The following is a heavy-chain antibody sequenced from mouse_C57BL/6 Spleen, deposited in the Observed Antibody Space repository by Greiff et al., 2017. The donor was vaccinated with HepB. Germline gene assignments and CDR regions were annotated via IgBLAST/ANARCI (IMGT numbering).Heavy chain of an antibody. CDR3: AREGAGSSYRYFDV. Sequence: EVQLMESEGGLVQPGSSMKLSCTASGFTFSDYYMAWVRQVPEKGLEWVANINYDGSSTYYLDSLKSRFIISRDNAKNILYLQMSSLKSEDTATYYCAREGAGSSYRYFDVWGTGTTVTVSS. J-gene: IGHJ1*03. CDR2: INYDGSST. CDR1: GFTFSDYY. V-gene: IGHV5-16*01. D-gene: IGHD1-1*01.